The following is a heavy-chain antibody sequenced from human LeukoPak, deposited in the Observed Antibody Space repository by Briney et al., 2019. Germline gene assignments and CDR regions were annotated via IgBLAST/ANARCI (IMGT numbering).Heavy chain of an antibody. Sequence: GGSLRLSCAASGVTFGSYAMSWVGQAPGKGLEWVSAISGSGGSTYYADSVKGRFTISRDNSKNTLYLQMNSLRAEDTAVYYCAKDQSYYDILTGYSALDYWGQGTLVTVSS. J-gene: IGHJ4*02. D-gene: IGHD3-9*01. CDR2: ISGSGGST. CDR1: GVTFGSYA. V-gene: IGHV3-23*01. CDR3: AKDQSYYDILTGYSALDY.